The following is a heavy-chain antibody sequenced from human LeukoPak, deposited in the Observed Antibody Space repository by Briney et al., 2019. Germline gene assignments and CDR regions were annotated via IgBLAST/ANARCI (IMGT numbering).Heavy chain of an antibody. CDR2: MSSSSSYR. V-gene: IGHV3-11*06. Sequence: GGTLRLSCAASRFSSSDYYMSWICHPPATGLERVSYMSSSSSYRNYANSAKGRFTTSRDNAKNLLYLQMNSLSAEDTAVYYCARVSCSGGSCYYFYCWGRGTLVTVSS. J-gene: IGHJ4*02. CDR3: ARVSCSGGSCYYFYC. D-gene: IGHD2-15*01. CDR1: RFSSSDYY.